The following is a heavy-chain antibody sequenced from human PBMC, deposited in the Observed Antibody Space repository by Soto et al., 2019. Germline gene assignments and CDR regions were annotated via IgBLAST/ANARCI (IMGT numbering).Heavy chain of an antibody. D-gene: IGHD3-22*01. Sequence: LFLTCTVSGGSISSYYWSWIRQPPGKGLEWIGYIYYSGSTNYNPSLKSRVTISVDTSKNQFSLKLSSVTAADTAVYYCAATPDGYYYDSSGYRFDYWGQGTLVTVSS. CDR2: IYYSGST. CDR1: GGSISSYY. CDR3: AATPDGYYYDSSGYRFDY. V-gene: IGHV4-59*08. J-gene: IGHJ4*02.